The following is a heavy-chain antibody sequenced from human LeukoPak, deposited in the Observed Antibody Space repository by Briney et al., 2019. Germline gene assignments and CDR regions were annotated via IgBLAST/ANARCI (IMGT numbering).Heavy chain of an antibody. CDR1: GGSISSGSYY. CDR2: IYTSGST. D-gene: IGHD3-10*01. CDR3: ARGSYASGSCY. J-gene: IGHJ4*02. Sequence: SETLSLTCTVSGGSISSGSYYWSWIRQPAGKGLEWIGRIYTSGSTNYNPSLKSRVTISVDTSKNQFSLKLSSVTAADTAVYYCARGSYASGSCYWGQGTLVTVSS. V-gene: IGHV4-61*02.